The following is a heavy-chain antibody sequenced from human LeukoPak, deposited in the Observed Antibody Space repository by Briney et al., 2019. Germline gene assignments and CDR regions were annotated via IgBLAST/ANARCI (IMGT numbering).Heavy chain of an antibody. Sequence: SAPTLAKPTQTLTLTGTFSGFSLSTYGVVVGWIRQPPGKALEWLALIYWHNDKRYSPSLKSRLTITKDTSKNQVVLTMTNMDAVDTAAYYCAHSNSSSQHDYWGQGTLVIVSS. D-gene: IGHD6-13*01. CDR1: GFSLSTYGVV. CDR3: AHSNSSSQHDY. J-gene: IGHJ4*02. CDR2: IYWHNDK. V-gene: IGHV2-5*01.